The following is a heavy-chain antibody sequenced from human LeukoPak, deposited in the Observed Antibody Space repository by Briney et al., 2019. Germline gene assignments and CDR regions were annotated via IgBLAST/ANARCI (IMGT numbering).Heavy chain of an antibody. J-gene: IGHJ5*02. CDR3: ASQGYSSSWYHRPFDP. CDR1: GFTFSSYA. D-gene: IGHD6-13*01. Sequence: GGSLRLSCAASGFTFSSYAMHWVCQAPGKGLEWVAVISYDGSNKYYADSVKGRFTISRDNSKNTLYLQMNSLRAEDTAVYYCASQGYSSSWYHRPFDPWGQGTLVTVSS. V-gene: IGHV3-30-3*01. CDR2: ISYDGSNK.